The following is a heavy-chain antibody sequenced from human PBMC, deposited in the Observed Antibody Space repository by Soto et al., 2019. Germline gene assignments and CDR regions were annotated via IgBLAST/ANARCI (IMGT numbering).Heavy chain of an antibody. CDR3: ARFGVKRITIFGVVIIPSFYGMDV. CDR1: GGSFSCYY. V-gene: IGHV4-34*01. Sequence: RSETLSLTCAVYGGSFSCYYWSWIRQPPGKGLEWIGEINHSGSTNYNPSLKSRVTISVDTSKNQFSLKLSSVTAADTAVYYCARFGVKRITIFGVVIIPSFYGMDVWGQGTTVTVSS. CDR2: INHSGST. J-gene: IGHJ6*02. D-gene: IGHD3-3*01.